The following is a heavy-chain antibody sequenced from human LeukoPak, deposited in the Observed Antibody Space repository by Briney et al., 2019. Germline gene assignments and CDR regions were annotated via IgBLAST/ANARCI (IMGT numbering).Heavy chain of an antibody. J-gene: IGHJ6*03. CDR3: ARVHSGSYQYYYYYMDV. V-gene: IGHV3-21*01. CDR1: GFTFSSYS. CDR2: ISSSSSHI. D-gene: IGHD1-26*01. Sequence: GGSLRLSCAASGFTFSSYSMNWVRLAPGKGLEWVSSISSSSSHIYYADSVKGRFTISRDDANNSLYLQMNSLRAEDTAVYYCARVHSGSYQYYYYYMDVWGKGTTVTVSS.